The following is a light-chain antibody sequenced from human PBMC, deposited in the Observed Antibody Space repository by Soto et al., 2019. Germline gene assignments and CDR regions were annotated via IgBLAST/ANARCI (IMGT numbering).Light chain of an antibody. J-gene: IGKJ5*01. CDR2: GAS. CDR3: QQSYSIPPIT. V-gene: IGKV1-39*01. CDR1: QTINNN. Sequence: IHITQYPDSVSASVAARVAITCRESQTINNNLNWYQQKPGKAPKLLIYGASSLQSGVPSRFSGSGSGTEFTLTISSLQPEDFATYYCQQSYSIPPITFGQGRRLEVK.